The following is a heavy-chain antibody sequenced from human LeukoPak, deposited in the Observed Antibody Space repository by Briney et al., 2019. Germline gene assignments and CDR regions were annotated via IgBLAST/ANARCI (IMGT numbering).Heavy chain of an antibody. D-gene: IGHD5-24*01. Sequence: SETLSLTCTVSGGSISSYYWSWIRQPPGKGLEWIGYIYYSGSTNYNPSLKSRVTISVDTSKNQFSLKLSSVTAADTAVYYCARLAEPREMATTSDDWGQGTLVTVSS. V-gene: IGHV4-59*01. CDR1: GGSISSYY. J-gene: IGHJ4*02. CDR2: IYYSGST. CDR3: ARLAEPREMATTSDD.